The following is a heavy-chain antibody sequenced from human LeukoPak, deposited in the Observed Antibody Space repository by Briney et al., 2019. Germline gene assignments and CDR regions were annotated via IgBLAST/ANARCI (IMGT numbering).Heavy chain of an antibody. Sequence: PSETLSLTCTVSGGSISSYYWSWIRQPPGKGLEWIGYIYNSGSTNYNPSVKSRVTISVDTSKNQFSLKLSSVTAADTAVYHCARLGLGYYYGMDVWGQGTTVTVSS. D-gene: IGHD3-10*01. CDR3: ARLGLGYYYGMDV. CDR1: GGSISSYY. V-gene: IGHV4-59*08. CDR2: IYNSGST. J-gene: IGHJ6*02.